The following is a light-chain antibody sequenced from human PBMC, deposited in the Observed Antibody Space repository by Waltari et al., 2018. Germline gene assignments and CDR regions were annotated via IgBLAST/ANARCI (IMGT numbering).Light chain of an antibody. CDR1: INNIGLNT. J-gene: IGLJ3*02. V-gene: IGLV1-44*01. Sequence: QSVLTQPPPASGTPGRRVTIPCSGTINNIGLNTLNWYQQFPGSAPKLPIFSTTQRPSGVPGRFSASKSGTSASLASNGLQAADEADYYCGAWDDGVKGWVFGGGTKLTVL. CDR2: STT. CDR3: GAWDDGVKGWV.